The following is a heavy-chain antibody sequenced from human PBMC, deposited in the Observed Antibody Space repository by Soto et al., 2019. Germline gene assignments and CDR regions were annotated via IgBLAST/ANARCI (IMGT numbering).Heavy chain of an antibody. J-gene: IGHJ6*02. V-gene: IGHV3-33*01. CDR3: ARDIYSSSYYHYYAMDV. CDR1: RFTFSSYA. CDR2: IWYDGSNQ. Sequence: QEQLVESGGGVVLPGRSLRLSCAASRFTFSSYAMHWVRQAPGKGLEWVAVIWYDGSNQYYADSVKGRFTISRDDSKNXXYLQMNSLRAEDTAVYYCARDIYSSSYYHYYAMDVWGQGTTVTVSS. D-gene: IGHD6-6*01.